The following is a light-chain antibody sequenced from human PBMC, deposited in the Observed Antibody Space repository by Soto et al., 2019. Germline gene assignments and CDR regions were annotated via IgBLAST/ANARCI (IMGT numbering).Light chain of an antibody. Sequence: EIVLTQSPGTLSLSAGERATLSCRASEIFSSGYLAWYQKEHGQAPRLLIYAASTGATGTPDRFSGSGSGTDFTLTIDRLEPEDFAVYDCQQYGTSPLYTFGQGTKL. CDR3: QQYGTSPLYT. J-gene: IGKJ2*01. CDR2: AAS. V-gene: IGKV3-20*01. CDR1: EIFSSGY.